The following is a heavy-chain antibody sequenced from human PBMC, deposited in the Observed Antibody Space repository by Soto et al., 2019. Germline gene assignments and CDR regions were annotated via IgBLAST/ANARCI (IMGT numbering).Heavy chain of an antibody. D-gene: IGHD3-22*01. J-gene: IGHJ3*02. CDR2: INHSGST. Sequence: SETLSLTCAVYGGSFSGYYWSWIRQPPGKGLEWIGEINHSGSTNYNPSLKSRVTISVDTSKNQFSLKLSSVTAADTAVYYCARDIGMIVVHNAFDIWGQGTMVTVSS. CDR3: ARDIGMIVVHNAFDI. V-gene: IGHV4-34*01. CDR1: GGSFSGYY.